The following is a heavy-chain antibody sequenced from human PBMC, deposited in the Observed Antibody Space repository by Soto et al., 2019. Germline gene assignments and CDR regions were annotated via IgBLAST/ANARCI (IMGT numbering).Heavy chain of an antibody. CDR3: ACWSNYYYYGMDV. J-gene: IGHJ6*02. D-gene: IGHD6-13*01. Sequence: SETLSLTCTVSGGSISSSSYYWGWIRQPPGKGLEWIGSIYYSGSTYYNPSLKSRVTISVDTSKNQFSLKLSSVTAADTAVYYCACWSNYYYYGMDVWGQGTTVTVSS. V-gene: IGHV4-39*01. CDR1: GGSISSSSYY. CDR2: IYYSGST.